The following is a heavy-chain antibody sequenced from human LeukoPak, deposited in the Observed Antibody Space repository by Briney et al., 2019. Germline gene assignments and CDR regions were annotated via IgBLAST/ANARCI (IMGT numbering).Heavy chain of an antibody. Sequence: QAGGSLRLSCAASGLTVSSNYMSWVRQAPGKGLEWVSVIYSSGNTHYADSVKGRFTISRDNSKNTLYLQMNSLRAEDTAVYYCARHYSSSWYWFDPWGQGTLVTVSS. V-gene: IGHV3-53*01. CDR1: GLTVSSNY. J-gene: IGHJ5*02. CDR3: ARHYSSSWYWFDP. CDR2: IYSSGNT. D-gene: IGHD6-13*01.